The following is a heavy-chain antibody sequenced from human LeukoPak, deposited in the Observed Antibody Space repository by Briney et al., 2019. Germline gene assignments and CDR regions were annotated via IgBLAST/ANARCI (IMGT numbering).Heavy chain of an antibody. J-gene: IGHJ4*02. Sequence: SGGSLRLFCGAWGFIFSICGMHGVRQARDEGVEWVSFIRDEGSNKYYAASVKRLFTISRDNSNNTLYLQINILRAEDTVVYYCAKGVDILTGYYDYWGQGTLVTVSS. V-gene: IGHV3-30*02. CDR1: GFIFSICG. CDR3: AKGVDILTGYYDY. CDR2: IRDEGSNK. D-gene: IGHD3-9*01.